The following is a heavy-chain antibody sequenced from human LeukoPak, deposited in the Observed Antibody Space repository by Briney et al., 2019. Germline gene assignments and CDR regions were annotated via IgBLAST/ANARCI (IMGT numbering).Heavy chain of an antibody. Sequence: PGGSLRLSCAVSGFTFSSYAMHWVRQAPGKGLEWVAVISYDGSNKYYADSVKGRFTISRDNSKNTLYLQMNSLRAEDTAVYYCARRDSEWLPFDYWGQGTLVTVSS. V-gene: IGHV3-30-3*01. CDR3: ARRDSEWLPFDY. D-gene: IGHD6-19*01. CDR1: GFTFSSYA. J-gene: IGHJ4*02. CDR2: ISYDGSNK.